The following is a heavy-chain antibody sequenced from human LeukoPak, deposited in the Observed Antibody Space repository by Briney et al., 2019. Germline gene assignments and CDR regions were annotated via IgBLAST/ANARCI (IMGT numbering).Heavy chain of an antibody. CDR3: TTEDYGDYVSPH. CDR2: IKRKTDAGTT. J-gene: IGHJ4*02. CDR1: GFTFSNTW. D-gene: IGHD4-17*01. V-gene: IGHV3-15*01. Sequence: GGSLRLSCAASGFTFSNTWMSWIRQAPGKGLEWVGRIKRKTDAGTTDYAAPVNGRFTISRDDSKDTLYLRMDSLKTEDTAVYCCTTEDYGDYVSPHWGQGTLVTVSS.